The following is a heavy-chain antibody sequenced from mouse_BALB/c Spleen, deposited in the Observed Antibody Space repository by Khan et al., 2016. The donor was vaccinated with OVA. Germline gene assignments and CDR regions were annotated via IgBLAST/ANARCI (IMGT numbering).Heavy chain of an antibody. J-gene: IGHJ2*01. Sequence: EVQLQESGPGLVKPSQSLSLTCTVTGYSITSDYAWNWIRQFPGNKLEWMGYISYSGVTSYTPSLKSRISITRDTSKNQFLLQLTSVTTEDTATYYCARGNYCWYYIDYWGQGTTLTVSS. V-gene: IGHV3-2*02. D-gene: IGHD2-12*01. CDR2: ISYSGVT. CDR1: GYSITSDYA. CDR3: ARGNYCWYYIDY.